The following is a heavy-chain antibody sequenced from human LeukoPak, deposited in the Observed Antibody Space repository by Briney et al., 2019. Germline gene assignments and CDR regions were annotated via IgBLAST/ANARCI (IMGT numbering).Heavy chain of an antibody. CDR2: ILYNGRTT. V-gene: IGHV4-59*01. J-gene: IGHJ4*02. CDR1: GGSLSPYY. Sequence: SETLSLTCTVSGGSLSPYYWSWIRQAPGKGLQWIGYILYNGRTTNYNPSLKSRATILVDTSNNQFSLKLNSVTAADTAVYYCARVGDWNDLVYWGQGILVTVSS. CDR3: ARVGDWNDLVY. D-gene: IGHD1-1*01.